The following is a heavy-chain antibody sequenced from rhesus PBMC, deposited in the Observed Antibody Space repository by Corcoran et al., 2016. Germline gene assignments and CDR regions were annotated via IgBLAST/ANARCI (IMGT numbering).Heavy chain of an antibody. CDR3: GSGSWNGVLDS. D-gene: IGHD6-25*01. V-gene: IGHV4-76*01. J-gene: IGHJ6*01. Sequence: QVQLQESGPGVVKPSETLSLTCAVSGGSISGGYDWSWIRPPPGKGLEWIGYIYGSNGSTNYNPSLKNRVTISKDASKNEFSLKLSSVTAADTAVYYCGSGSWNGVLDSWGQGVVVTVSS. CDR1: GGSISGGYD. CDR2: IYGSNGST.